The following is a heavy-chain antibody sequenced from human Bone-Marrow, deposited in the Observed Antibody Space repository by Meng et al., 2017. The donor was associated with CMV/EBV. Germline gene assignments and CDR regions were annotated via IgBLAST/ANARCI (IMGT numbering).Heavy chain of an antibody. CDR2: IIPILGIA. J-gene: IGHJ5*02. D-gene: IGHD6-13*01. CDR1: GGTFSGYT. CDR3: ARDLDSSSWRQFDP. V-gene: IGHV1-69*04. Sequence: KASGGTFSGYTISWVRQAPGQGLEWMGRIIPILGIANYAQKFQGRVTITADKSTSTAYMELSSLRSEDTAVYYCARDLDSSSWRQFDPWGQGTLVTVSS.